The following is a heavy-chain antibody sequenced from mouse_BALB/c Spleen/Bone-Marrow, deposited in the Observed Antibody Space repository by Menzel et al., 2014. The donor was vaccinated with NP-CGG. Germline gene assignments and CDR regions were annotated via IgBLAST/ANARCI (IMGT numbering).Heavy chain of an antibody. V-gene: IGHV1-80*01. CDR2: IYPGDGDT. J-gene: IGHJ2*01. CDR1: GYVFSSYW. Sequence: QVQLQQSGVGLVRPGSSVMISCKASGYVFSSYWMIWVRQRPGQGLEWIGQIYPGDGDTNYNGKFKGKATLTAEKSSSTAYMQLSSLTSEDSAVYFCARSGYGSSYDYWGQGTTRTSSS. CDR3: ARSGYGSSYDY. D-gene: IGHD1-1*01.